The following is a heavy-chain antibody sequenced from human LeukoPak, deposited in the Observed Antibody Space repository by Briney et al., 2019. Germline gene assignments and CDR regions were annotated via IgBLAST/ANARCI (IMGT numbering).Heavy chain of an antibody. CDR3: ARGYLIDY. J-gene: IGHJ4*02. Sequence: TGGSLRLSCAASGFTVNSNYMSWVRQAPGKGLEWVSVVYSGDRTYYADSVKGRFTISRDDSTNTLYLLVNSLRAEDTAVYYCARGYLIDYWGQGTLVTVSS. CDR1: GFTVNSNY. CDR2: VYSGDRT. V-gene: IGHV3-66*01. D-gene: IGHD1-26*01.